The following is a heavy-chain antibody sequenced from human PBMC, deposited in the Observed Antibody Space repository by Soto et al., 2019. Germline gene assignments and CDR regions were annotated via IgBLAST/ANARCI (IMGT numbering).Heavy chain of an antibody. Sequence: QAHLVQSGPEVKKPGASVKVSCKGSGYIFTSYGIAWVRQAPGQGLESMGWISAHNGNTEYAQKFQGRVTVTRDTSTSTAYLELRSLRSDDTALYYCARGRYGDYWGQGALVTVSS. V-gene: IGHV1-18*01. J-gene: IGHJ4*02. CDR2: ISAHNGNT. D-gene: IGHD4-17*01. CDR3: ARGRYGDY. CDR1: GYIFTSYG.